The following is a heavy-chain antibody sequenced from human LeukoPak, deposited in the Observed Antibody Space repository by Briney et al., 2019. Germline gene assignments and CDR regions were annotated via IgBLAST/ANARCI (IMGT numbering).Heavy chain of an antibody. J-gene: IGHJ2*01. Sequence: SETLSLTCTVSGLVSSESISTYSWRWFRQPAGKGLEWLGSITPTVNTNYNPSLKSPVTISEDKSRNHVSLKLNSVTAADTAVYYFARDGGGTDPWYFDVWGGGTLVTVSS. V-gene: IGHV4-4*07. D-gene: IGHD2-15*01. CDR2: ITPTVNT. CDR1: GLVSSESISTYS. CDR3: ARDGGGTDPWYFDV.